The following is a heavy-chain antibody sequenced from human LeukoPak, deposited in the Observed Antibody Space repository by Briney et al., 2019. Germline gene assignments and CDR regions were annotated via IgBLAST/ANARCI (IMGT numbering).Heavy chain of an antibody. Sequence: GGSLRLSCAVSGFTFRLYAMNWVRQAPGKGLEWVSYVSSTSNSKYYADSVQGRFTISRDNAKNSLFLQMNSLSAEDMAVYYCARVAYNGSSHYFDFWGQGTLVTVSS. CDR1: GFTFRLYA. CDR2: VSSTSNSK. CDR3: ARVAYNGSSHYFDF. D-gene: IGHD1-26*01. V-gene: IGHV3-48*01. J-gene: IGHJ4*02.